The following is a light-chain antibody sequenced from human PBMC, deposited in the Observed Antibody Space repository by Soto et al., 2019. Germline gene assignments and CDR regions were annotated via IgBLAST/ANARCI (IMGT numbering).Light chain of an antibody. CDR1: QSVSSSY. CDR3: QQYGSSPLYT. J-gene: IGKJ2*01. V-gene: IGKV3-20*01. Sequence: EIVLTQSPDTLSLSPGERATLSCRASQSVSSSYLAWYQQKPGQAPRLLIYGASSRATGIPDRFSGSGSGTDFSLTISRLEPEDFAVYYCQQYGSSPLYTFGQGTKREIK. CDR2: GAS.